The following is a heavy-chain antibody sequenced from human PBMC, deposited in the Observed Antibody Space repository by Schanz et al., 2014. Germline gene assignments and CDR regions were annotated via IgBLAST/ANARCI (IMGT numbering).Heavy chain of an antibody. V-gene: IGHV3-23*04. D-gene: IGHD2-15*01. CDR3: AKDIGGAVAAPVYDS. Sequence: EVQLVESGGGLVQPGGSLRLSCAASGFTFSGYWMSWVRQAPGKGLEWVSVIAGDGGGPNYADSVKSRFTISRDNSKNTVFLQMSSLRADDTALYYCAKDIGGAVAAPVYDSWGQGTLVTVSS. CDR2: IAGDGGGP. CDR1: GFTFSGYW. J-gene: IGHJ4*02.